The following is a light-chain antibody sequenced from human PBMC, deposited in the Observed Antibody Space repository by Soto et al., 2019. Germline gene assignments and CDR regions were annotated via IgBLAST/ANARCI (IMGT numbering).Light chain of an antibody. CDR2: GAS. CDR1: QSVSSSY. V-gene: IGKV3-20*01. Sequence: EIVLTQSPGTLSLSPGERGTLSCRDSQSVSSSYLAWYQQKPGQAPRLLIYGASSRATGIPDRFSGSGSGTDFSLTISRLEPEDFAVYYCQQYGSSPSITFGQGTRLEIK. CDR3: QQYGSSPSIT. J-gene: IGKJ5*01.